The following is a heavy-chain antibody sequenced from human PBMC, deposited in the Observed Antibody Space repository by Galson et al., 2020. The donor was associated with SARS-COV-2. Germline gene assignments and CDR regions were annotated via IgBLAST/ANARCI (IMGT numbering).Heavy chain of an antibody. CDR1: GGSISSSNW. D-gene: IGHD3-10*01. CDR3: AGEGVNYSGTFYPRPLDY. Sequence: ASETLSLTCAVSGGSISSSNWWSWLRQPPGKGLEWIGEVSHSGSTHYNPSLKSRVTLLVDKSKNHFSLKLSSVTAADTAVYYCAGEGVNYSGTFYPRPLDYWGQGTLVTVSS. V-gene: IGHV4-4*02. J-gene: IGHJ4*02. CDR2: VSHSGST.